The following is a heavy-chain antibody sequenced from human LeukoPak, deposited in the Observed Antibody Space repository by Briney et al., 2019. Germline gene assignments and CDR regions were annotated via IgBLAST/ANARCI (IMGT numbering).Heavy chain of an antibody. V-gene: IGHV1-46*01. CDR2: INPSSGST. CDR1: GYTFTNYF. Sequence: ASVKVSCKASGYTFTNYFMHWVRQAPGQGLEWMGIINPSSGSTSYAQKFQGRVTMTRDTSTSTVYMELSSQRSEDTAVYYCARDLRYGDYDWYFDLWGRGTLVTVSS. J-gene: IGHJ2*01. D-gene: IGHD4-17*01. CDR3: ARDLRYGDYDWYFDL.